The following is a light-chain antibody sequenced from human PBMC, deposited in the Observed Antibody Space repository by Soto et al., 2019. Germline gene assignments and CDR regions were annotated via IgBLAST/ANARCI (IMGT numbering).Light chain of an antibody. J-gene: IGKJ5*01. V-gene: IGKV1-33*01. CDR3: QHYVTSPLP. CDR2: NAS. CDR1: QAIEQF. Sequence: QTPLSPSPLSPTIGDRVTITCRASQAIEQFLAWFQQRPGKPPNLLIYNASNLETGVPSRFSVSGSGTDFTITITSLQPEDFARYYCQHYVTSPLPFGQGTRLEIK.